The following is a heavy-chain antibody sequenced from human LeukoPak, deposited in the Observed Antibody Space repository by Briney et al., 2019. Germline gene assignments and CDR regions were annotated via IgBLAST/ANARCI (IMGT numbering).Heavy chain of an antibody. J-gene: IGHJ3*02. CDR3: ARDRDFWSGYSLYDAFDI. V-gene: IGHV4-61*02. CDR1: GGSISSGSYY. D-gene: IGHD3-3*01. CDR2: IYTSGST. Sequence: SETLSLTCTVSGGSISSGSYYWSWIRQPAGKGLEWIGRIYTSGSTNYNPSLKSRVTISVDTSKNQFSLKLSSVTAADTAVYYCARDRDFWSGYSLYDAFDIWGQGTMVTVSS.